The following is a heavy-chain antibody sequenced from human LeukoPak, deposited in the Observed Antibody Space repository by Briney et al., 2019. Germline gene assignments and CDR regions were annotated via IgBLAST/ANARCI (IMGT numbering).Heavy chain of an antibody. V-gene: IGHV3-20*04. CDR1: GFTFDDYG. D-gene: IGHD2-8*01. Sequence: PGGSLRLSCAASGFTFDDYGMSWVRQAPGKGLEWVSGINWNGGSTGYADSVKGRFTISRDNAKNSLYLQMNSLRAEDTALYYCARDQGLMVYARLDYWGQGTLVTVSS. CDR2: INWNGGST. J-gene: IGHJ4*02. CDR3: ARDQGLMVYARLDY.